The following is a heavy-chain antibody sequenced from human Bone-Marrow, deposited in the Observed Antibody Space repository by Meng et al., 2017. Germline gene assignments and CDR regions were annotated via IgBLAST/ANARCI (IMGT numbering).Heavy chain of an antibody. Sequence: GESLKISCAASGFTFSSYWMHWVRQAPGKWLVWVSRINSDGSSTSYADSVKGRFPISRDNAKNTLYLQMNSLRAEDTAVYYCASLKRVLRYFYWFTSDAFDIWGQGTMVTVSS. CDR3: ASLKRVLRYFYWFTSDAFDI. J-gene: IGHJ3*02. D-gene: IGHD3-9*01. CDR1: GFTFSSYW. V-gene: IGHV3-74*01. CDR2: INSDGSST.